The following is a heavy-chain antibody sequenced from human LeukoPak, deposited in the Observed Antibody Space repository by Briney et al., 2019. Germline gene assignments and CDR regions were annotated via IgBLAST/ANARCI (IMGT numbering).Heavy chain of an antibody. V-gene: IGHV1-8*01. CDR3: ARSPPRGAASNY. D-gene: IGHD1-26*01. J-gene: IGHJ4*02. Sequence: ASVKVSCKASGYTFTSYDINWVRQATGQGLEWIGWMNPNSGNTGYAQKFRGRVTMTRNTSISTAYMELSSLRSEDTAVYYCARSPPRGAASNYWGQGTLVTVSS. CDR1: GYTFTSYD. CDR2: MNPNSGNT.